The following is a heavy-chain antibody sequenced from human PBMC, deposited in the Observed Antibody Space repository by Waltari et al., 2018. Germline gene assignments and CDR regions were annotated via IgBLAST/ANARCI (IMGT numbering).Heavy chain of an antibody. CDR1: GFTFSSYG. CDR3: VKEVREMATIGFDY. V-gene: IGHV3-30*18. D-gene: IGHD5-12*01. CDR2: IWYDGSNK. J-gene: IGHJ4*02. Sequence: QVQLVESGGGVVQPGRSLRLSCAASGFTFSSYGMHWVRQAPGKGLEWVAVIWYDGSNKYYADSVKGRFTISRDNSKNTLYLQMNSLRAEDTAMYYCVKEVREMATIGFDYWGQGTLVTVSS.